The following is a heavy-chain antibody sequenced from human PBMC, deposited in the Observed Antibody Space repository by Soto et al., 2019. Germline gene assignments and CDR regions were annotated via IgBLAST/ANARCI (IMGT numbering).Heavy chain of an antibody. Sequence: PSETLSLTCTVSGGSISSGDYYWSWIRQHPGKGLEWIGYIYYSGSTNYNPSLKSRVTISVDTSKNQFSLKLSSVTAADMAVYYCARTLYSYGPRFDYWGQGTLVTVSS. V-gene: IGHV4-61*08. CDR3: ARTLYSYGPRFDY. D-gene: IGHD5-18*01. CDR2: IYYSGST. J-gene: IGHJ4*02. CDR1: GGSISSGDYY.